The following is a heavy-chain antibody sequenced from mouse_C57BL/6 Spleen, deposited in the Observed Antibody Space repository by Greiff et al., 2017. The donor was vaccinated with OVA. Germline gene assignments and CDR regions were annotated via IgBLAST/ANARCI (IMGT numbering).Heavy chain of an antibody. J-gene: IGHJ4*01. D-gene: IGHD1-1*01. CDR1: GYTFTSYW. CDR2: IYPSDSET. Sequence: VQLQQPGAELVRPGSSVKLSCKASGYTFTSYWMDWVKQRPGQGLEWIGNIYPSDSETHYNQKFKDKATLTVDKSSSTAYMQLSSLTSEDSAVYYCARSYGSIYYAMDYWGQGTSVTVSS. CDR3: ARSYGSIYYAMDY. V-gene: IGHV1-61*01.